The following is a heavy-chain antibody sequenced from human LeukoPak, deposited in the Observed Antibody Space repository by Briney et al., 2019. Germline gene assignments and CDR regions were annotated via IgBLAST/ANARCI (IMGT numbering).Heavy chain of an antibody. V-gene: IGHV3-21*01. CDR3: ARDISPFVVVPAAFDY. Sequence: GGSLRLSCAASGFTFSSYSMNWVRQAPGKGLEWVSSISSSSSYIYYADSVKGRFTISRDNAENSLYLQMNSLRAEDTAVYYCARDISPFVVVPAAFDYWSQGTLVTVSS. D-gene: IGHD2-2*01. CDR2: ISSSSSYI. J-gene: IGHJ4*02. CDR1: GFTFSSYS.